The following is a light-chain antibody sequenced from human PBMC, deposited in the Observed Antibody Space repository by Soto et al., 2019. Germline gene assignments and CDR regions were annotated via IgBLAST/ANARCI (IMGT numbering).Light chain of an antibody. CDR1: QSVYSN. CDR2: GAS. CDR3: QQYNSWPRT. J-gene: IGKJ1*01. V-gene: IGKV3-15*01. Sequence: EIVMTQSPATLSVSPGERATLSCRASQSVYSNLAWYQQKPGQAPRLLIYGASSRASRIPVRFSGSGSGTEFTLTISSLQSEDFAVYYCQQYNSWPRTF.